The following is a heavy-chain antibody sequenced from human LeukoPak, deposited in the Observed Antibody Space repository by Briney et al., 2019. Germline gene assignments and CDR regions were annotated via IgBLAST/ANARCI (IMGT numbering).Heavy chain of an antibody. D-gene: IGHD5-18*01. J-gene: IGHJ4*02. CDR1: GYSISSGYY. CDR2: IYHSGST. Sequence: SETLSLTCTVSGYSISSGYYWGWIRQPPGKGLEWIGSIYHSGSTYYNPSLKSRVTISVDTSKNQFSLKLSSVTAADTAVYYCARDPFGIQAPDYWGQGTLVTVSS. CDR3: ARDPFGIQAPDY. V-gene: IGHV4-38-2*02.